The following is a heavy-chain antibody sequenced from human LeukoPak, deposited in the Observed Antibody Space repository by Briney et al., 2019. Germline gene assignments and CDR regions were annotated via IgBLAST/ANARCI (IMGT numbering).Heavy chain of an antibody. Sequence: SETLSLTCTVSGGSIRDYYWSRIRQPPGKGLEWIGYIYYSGNTNYNPSLKSRVAIPLDTSKNQFSLRLTSVTAADTAVYYCARHGGLVRGFSDAFDIWGQGTMVTVSS. CDR2: IYYSGNT. D-gene: IGHD3-10*01. J-gene: IGHJ3*02. V-gene: IGHV4-59*08. CDR1: GGSIRDYY. CDR3: ARHGGLVRGFSDAFDI.